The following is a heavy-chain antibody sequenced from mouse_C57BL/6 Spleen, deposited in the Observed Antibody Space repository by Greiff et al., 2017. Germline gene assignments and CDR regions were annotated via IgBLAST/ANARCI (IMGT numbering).Heavy chain of an antibody. V-gene: IGHV1-15*01. Sequence: VKLQESGAELVRPGASVTLSCKASGYTFTDYEMHWVKQTPVHGLEWIGAIDPETGGTAYNQKFKGKAILTADKSSSTAYMELRSLTSEDSAVYYCTRDKVYYGSSYYAMDYWGQGTSVTVSS. CDR1: GYTFTDYE. CDR3: TRDKVYYGSSYYAMDY. D-gene: IGHD1-1*01. J-gene: IGHJ4*01. CDR2: IDPETGGT.